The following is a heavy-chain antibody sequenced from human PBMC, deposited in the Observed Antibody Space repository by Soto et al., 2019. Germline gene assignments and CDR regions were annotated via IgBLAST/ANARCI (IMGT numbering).Heavy chain of an antibody. CDR1: GFTFTRYS. CDR2: ISSTTNYI. Sequence: GGSLRLSCAASGFTFTRYSMNWVRQAPGKGLEWVSSISSTTNYIYYGDSMKGRFTISRDNAKNPLYLEMNSLRAEDTAVYYCARESEDLTSNFDYWGQGTLVTVSS. CDR3: ARESEDLTSNFDY. J-gene: IGHJ4*02. V-gene: IGHV3-21*06.